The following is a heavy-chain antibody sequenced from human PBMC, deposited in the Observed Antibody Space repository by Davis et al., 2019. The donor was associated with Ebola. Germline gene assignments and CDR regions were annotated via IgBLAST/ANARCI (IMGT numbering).Heavy chain of an antibody. J-gene: IGHJ5*02. CDR1: GGSISSASYY. D-gene: IGHD4-17*01. CDR2: IYTSGST. V-gene: IGHV4-61*09. Sequence: PSETLSLTCTVSGGSISSASYYWSWIRQPAGKGLEWIGHIYTSGSTNYNPSLKSRVTISVDTSKNQFSLKLTSVTAADTAVYYCARDVLGKLRSWFDPWGQGTLVTVSS. CDR3: ARDVLGKLRSWFDP.